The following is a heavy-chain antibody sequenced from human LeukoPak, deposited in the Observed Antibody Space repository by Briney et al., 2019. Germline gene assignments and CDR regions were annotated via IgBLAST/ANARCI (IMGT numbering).Heavy chain of an antibody. V-gene: IGHV3-53*01. Sequence: GGSLRLSCAASGFTVSSNYMSWVRQAPGKGLEWVSVIYSGGSTYYADSVKGRFTISRDNSKNTLYLQMNSLRAEDTAVYYCARDRQLELRGLYYYYGMDVWGQGTTVTASS. D-gene: IGHD1-7*01. CDR2: IYSGGST. CDR3: ARDRQLELRGLYYYYGMDV. J-gene: IGHJ6*02. CDR1: GFTVSSNY.